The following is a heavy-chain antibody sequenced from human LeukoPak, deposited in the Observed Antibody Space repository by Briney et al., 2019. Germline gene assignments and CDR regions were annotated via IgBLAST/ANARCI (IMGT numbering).Heavy chain of an antibody. D-gene: IGHD1-26*01. J-gene: IGHJ4*02. Sequence: PSETLSLTCAVSGGSISSSNWWSWVRQPPGKGLEWIGSIYYSGSTYYNPSLKSRVTISVDTSKNQFSLKLSSVTAADTAVYYCARFFGGSFVDYWGQGTLVTVSS. CDR1: GGSISSSNW. V-gene: IGHV4-4*02. CDR2: IYYSGST. CDR3: ARFFGGSFVDY.